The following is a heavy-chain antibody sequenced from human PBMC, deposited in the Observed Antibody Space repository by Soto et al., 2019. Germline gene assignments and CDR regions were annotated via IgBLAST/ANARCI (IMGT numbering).Heavy chain of an antibody. Sequence: GGSLRLSCAASGFTFSSYAMSWVRQAPGKGLEWVSAISGSGGSTYYADSVKGRFTISRDNSKNTLYLQMNSLRAEDTAVYYCASRLDGHESPPVGMDVWGQGTTVTVSS. D-gene: IGHD3-16*01. V-gene: IGHV3-23*01. J-gene: IGHJ6*02. CDR2: ISGSGGST. CDR1: GFTFSSYA. CDR3: ASRLDGHESPPVGMDV.